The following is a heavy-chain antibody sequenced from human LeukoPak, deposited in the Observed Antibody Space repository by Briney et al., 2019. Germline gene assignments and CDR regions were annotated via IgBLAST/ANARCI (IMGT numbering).Heavy chain of an antibody. D-gene: IGHD3-16*01. Sequence: GGSLRLSCAASGFTFSSYSMNWVRQAPGKGLEWVSYISSSGSAMDYADSVKGRFTISRDNAKNSLYLQMNSLRAEDTAVYYCARSRGEFDWGQGTTVTVS. V-gene: IGHV3-48*04. J-gene: IGHJ6*02. CDR3: ARSRGEFD. CDR2: ISSSGSAM. CDR1: GFTFSSYS.